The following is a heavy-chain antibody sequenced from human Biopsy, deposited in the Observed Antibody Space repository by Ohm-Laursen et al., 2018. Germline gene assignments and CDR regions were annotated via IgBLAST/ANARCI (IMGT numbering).Heavy chain of an antibody. Sequence: SLRLSCAASGFTFNSHEMNWVRQAPGKGLEWISYITGSSSTIYYADSVKGRFTISRDNAKNSLYLQMNSLRAEDTAVYYCARDTRWSPYSMDVWGQGTTVTVSS. CDR2: ITGSSSTI. V-gene: IGHV3-48*03. D-gene: IGHD4-23*01. CDR3: ARDTRWSPYSMDV. CDR1: GFTFNSHE. J-gene: IGHJ6*02.